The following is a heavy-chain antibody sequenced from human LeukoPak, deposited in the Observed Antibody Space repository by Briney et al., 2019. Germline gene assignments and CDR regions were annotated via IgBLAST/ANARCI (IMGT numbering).Heavy chain of an antibody. CDR2: ISGDGTET. CDR3: AKGGHYSFFDY. CDR1: GLIFRNYA. D-gene: IGHD4-11*01. Sequence: PGGSLRLSCIASGLIFRNYAMTWVRQAPRKGLEWVSTISGDGTETFYADSVKGRFTISRDNSKNTHYLQMGSLRAEDTGIYYCAKGGHYSFFDYWGQGTLVTVSS. J-gene: IGHJ4*02. V-gene: IGHV3-23*01.